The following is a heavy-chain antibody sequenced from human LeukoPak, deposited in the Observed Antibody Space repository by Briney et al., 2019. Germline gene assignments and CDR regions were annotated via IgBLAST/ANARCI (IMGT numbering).Heavy chain of an antibody. CDR3: ARGQYFGDITFPLHY. Sequence: GSVSVSCKASGYIFMNYYIHWVRQAPGQGLLQGMGWINPKSGDTHYGQKFQGRVTMTRDTSITTATMELSRLTSDGTAVYFCARGQYFGDITFPLHYWGQGTRITVSS. J-gene: IGHJ4*02. V-gene: IGHV1-2*02. D-gene: IGHD1-14*01. CDR1: GYIFMNYY. CDR2: INPKSGDT.